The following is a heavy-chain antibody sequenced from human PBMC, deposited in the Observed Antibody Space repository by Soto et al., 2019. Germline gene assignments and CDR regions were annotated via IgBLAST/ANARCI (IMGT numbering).Heavy chain of an antibody. D-gene: IGHD3-10*01. V-gene: IGHV3-30*03. CDR2: ISYDGRNI. CDR3: ARVHEGFNPFDT. Sequence: GGSLRLSCAASGFTFSSYGMHWVRQAPGKGLEWVAVISYDGRNIYYADSVRGRFTISRDNSKNMLYLQMNSLRAEDTAVFYCARVHEGFNPFDTWGQETLLNVSS. CDR1: GFTFSSYG. J-gene: IGHJ4*02.